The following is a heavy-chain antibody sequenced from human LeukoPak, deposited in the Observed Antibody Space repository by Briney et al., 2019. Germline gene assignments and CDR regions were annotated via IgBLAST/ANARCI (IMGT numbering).Heavy chain of an antibody. CDR2: INHSGST. Sequence: PSETLSLTCAVYGGSFSGYYWSWIRQSPGKGLEWIGEINHSGSTNYNPSLKSRVTISVDTSKNQFSLKLSSLTAADTAVYYCARVHAYYYDSSGYYYLYGWFDPWGQGTLVTVSS. CDR1: GGSFSGYY. D-gene: IGHD3-22*01. V-gene: IGHV4-34*01. CDR3: ARVHAYYYDSSGYYYLYGWFDP. J-gene: IGHJ5*02.